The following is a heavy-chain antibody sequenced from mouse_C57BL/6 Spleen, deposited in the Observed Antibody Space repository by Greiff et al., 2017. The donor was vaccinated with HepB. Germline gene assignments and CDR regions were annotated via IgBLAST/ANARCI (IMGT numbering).Heavy chain of an antibody. CDR1: GYTFTSYW. CDR2: IDPSDSYT. Sequence: QVQLKQPGAELVKPGASVKLSCKASGYTFTSYWMQWVKQRPGQGLEWIGEIDPSDSYTNYNQKFKGKATLTVDTSSSTAYMQLSSLTSEDSAVYYCARSTTMVKDYWGQGTTLTVSS. J-gene: IGHJ2*01. CDR3: ARSTTMVKDY. V-gene: IGHV1-50*01. D-gene: IGHD2-2*01.